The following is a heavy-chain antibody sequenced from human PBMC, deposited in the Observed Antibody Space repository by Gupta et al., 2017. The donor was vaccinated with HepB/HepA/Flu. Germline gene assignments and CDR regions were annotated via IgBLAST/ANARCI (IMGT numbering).Heavy chain of an antibody. CDR1: GGSISGYY. CDR2: IHYSGGT. D-gene: IGHD1-1*01. Sequence: QVQLQESGPGLVKPSETLSLTCTVSGGSISGYYWSWIRQPPGKGLEWIGYIHYSGGTLYNPSLTSRVSISVDTSKNYFSLNLTSMTPADTAVYYCARGALYKFDFWGQGALVTVS. J-gene: IGHJ4*02. V-gene: IGHV4-59*01. CDR3: ARGALYKFDF.